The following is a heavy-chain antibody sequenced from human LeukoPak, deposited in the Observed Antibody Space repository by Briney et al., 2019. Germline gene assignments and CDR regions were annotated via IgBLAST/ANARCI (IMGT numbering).Heavy chain of an antibody. CDR3: ARGLSYYDSSGYYYVFYFDY. D-gene: IGHD3-22*01. V-gene: IGHV4-38-2*02. CDR1: GVSITTYY. Sequence: PSETLSLTCTVSGVSITTYYWSWIRQPPGKGLEWIGSIYHSGSAYYNPSLKSRVTISVDTSKNHFSLKLSSVTAADTAVYYCARGLSYYDSSGYYYVFYFDYWGQGTPVTVSS. J-gene: IGHJ4*02. CDR2: IYHSGSA.